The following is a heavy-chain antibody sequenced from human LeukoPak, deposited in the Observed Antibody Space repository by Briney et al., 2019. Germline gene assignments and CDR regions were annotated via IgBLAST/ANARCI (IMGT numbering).Heavy chain of an antibody. Sequence: SETLSLICAVYGGSFSGYYWSWIRQPPGKGLEWIGEINHSGSTNYNPSLKSRVTISVDTSKNQFSLQLNSVTPEDTAVYYCARDVLRYFDWLLEESGYNWFDPWGQGTLVTVSS. J-gene: IGHJ5*02. CDR3: ARDVLRYFDWLLEESGYNWFDP. CDR1: GGSFSGYY. CDR2: INHSGST. V-gene: IGHV4-34*01. D-gene: IGHD3-9*01.